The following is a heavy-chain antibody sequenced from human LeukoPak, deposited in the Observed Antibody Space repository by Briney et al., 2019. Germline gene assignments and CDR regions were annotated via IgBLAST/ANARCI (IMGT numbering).Heavy chain of an antibody. J-gene: IGHJ3*01. V-gene: IGHV5-51*01. CDR3: ARQGAGASHYDDTGLPRGAFDV. CDR2: ILPDDSDT. Sequence: GEPLQISCQVSGSRFTTYWIAWVRQMPGKGLDFMGIILPDDSDTRYSPSFRGQVAISVDKSINTAYLQWNSLKASDTAMYYCARQGAGASHYDDTGLPRGAFDVWGQGTMLTVSS. D-gene: IGHD3-22*01. CDR1: GSRFTTYW.